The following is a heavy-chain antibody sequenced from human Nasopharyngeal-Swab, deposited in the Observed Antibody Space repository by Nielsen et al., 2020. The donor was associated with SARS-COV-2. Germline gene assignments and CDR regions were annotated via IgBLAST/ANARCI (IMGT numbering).Heavy chain of an antibody. D-gene: IGHD3-22*01. V-gene: IGHV4-39*01. J-gene: IGHJ6*02. CDR1: GGSISSSSYY. CDR2: IYYSGST. Sequence: SETLSLTCTVSGGSISSSSYYWGWIRQPPGKGLEWIGSIYYSGSTYYNPSLKSRVTISVDTSKNQSSLKLSSVTAADTAVYYCASTYYYDSSGYGGMDVWGQGTTVTVSS. CDR3: ASTYYYDSSGYGGMDV.